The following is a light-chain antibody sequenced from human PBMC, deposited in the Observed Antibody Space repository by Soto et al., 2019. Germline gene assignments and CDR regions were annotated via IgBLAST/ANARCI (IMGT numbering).Light chain of an antibody. Sequence: PGERATLSCWASQSLRSSYLAWYQRKPGQAPRLLMFGASRRATGIPDRFNGSGSGTDFILTISRLEPEDVAVYYCQQHGTSPDTFGQWTVLEIK. V-gene: IGKV3-20*01. J-gene: IGKJ2*01. CDR1: QSLRSSY. CDR3: QQHGTSPDT. CDR2: GAS.